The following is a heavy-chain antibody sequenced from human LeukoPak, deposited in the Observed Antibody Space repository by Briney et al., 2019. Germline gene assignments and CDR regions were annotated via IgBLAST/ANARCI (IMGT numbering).Heavy chain of an antibody. CDR3: ARGGAAPDY. CDR1: GFTFSNYG. CDR2: ISYDGSDK. V-gene: IGHV3-30*03. Sequence: PGGSLRLSCAASGFTFSNYGMHWVRQAPGKGLEWVTVISYDGSDKYYADSVKGRFTVSRDNSKNTLYLQMNSLRDEDTAVYYCARGGAAPDYWGQGTLVTVSS. J-gene: IGHJ4*02. D-gene: IGHD1-26*01.